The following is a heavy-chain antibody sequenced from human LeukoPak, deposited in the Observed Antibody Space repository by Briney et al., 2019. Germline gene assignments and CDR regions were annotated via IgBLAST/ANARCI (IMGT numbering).Heavy chain of an antibody. CDR3: ARVNYDILTGLYYFDY. V-gene: IGHV4-59*01. J-gene: IGHJ4*02. D-gene: IGHD3-9*01. CDR1: GGSISSYY. CDR2: IYYSGST. Sequence: ASETLSLTCTVSGGSISSYYWSWIRQPPGKGLEWIGYIYYSGSTNYNPSLKSRVTISVDTSKNQFSLKLSSVTAADTAVYYCARVNYDILTGLYYFDYWGQGTLVTVSS.